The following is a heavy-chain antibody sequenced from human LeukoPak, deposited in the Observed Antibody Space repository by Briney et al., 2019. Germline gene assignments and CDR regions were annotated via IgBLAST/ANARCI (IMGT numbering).Heavy chain of an antibody. CDR1: GYTFTSYG. V-gene: IGHV1-18*01. CDR3: ARDLPSYYYGSGKPDY. CDR2: ISAYNGNT. D-gene: IGHD3-10*01. J-gene: IGHJ4*02. Sequence: ASVKVSCKASGYTFTSYGISWVRQAPGQGLEWMGWISAYNGNTNYAQKLQGRVTMTTDTSTSTAYMELRSLRSDDTAVYYCARDLPSYYYGSGKPDYWGQGTLVTVSS.